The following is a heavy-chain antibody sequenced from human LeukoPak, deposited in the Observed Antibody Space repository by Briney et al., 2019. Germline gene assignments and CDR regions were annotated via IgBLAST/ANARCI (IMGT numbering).Heavy chain of an antibody. V-gene: IGHV3-7*01. J-gene: IGHJ5*02. CDR2: IKQDGSEK. CDR1: EFTFAIYW. Sequence: GGSLRLSCAASEFTFAIYWMSWVRQSPGKGLEWVASIKQDGSEKYYADSVKGRFTISRDNAKNSLYLQMNSLRAEDSAVYYCASQLERRQGWFDPWGQGTLVTVSS. CDR3: ASQLERRQGWFDP. D-gene: IGHD1-1*01.